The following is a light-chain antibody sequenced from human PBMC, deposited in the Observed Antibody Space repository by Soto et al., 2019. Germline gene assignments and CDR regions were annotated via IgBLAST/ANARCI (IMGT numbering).Light chain of an antibody. CDR2: DVS. V-gene: IGLV2-14*01. CDR1: SSDVGGYNY. J-gene: IGLJ2*01. Sequence: QSALTQPASVSGSPGQSITISCTGTSSDVGGYNYVSWYQQHPGKAPKLMIYDVSYRPSGVSNRFSGSKSGNTASLTISGLQAEDVADYYCSSYTSSSTVVFGGGTKVTVL. CDR3: SSYTSSSTVV.